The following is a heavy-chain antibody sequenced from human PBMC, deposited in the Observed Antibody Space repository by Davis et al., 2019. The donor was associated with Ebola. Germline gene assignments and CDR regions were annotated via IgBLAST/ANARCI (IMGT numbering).Heavy chain of an antibody. CDR3: ARDPPYDQGYDY. Sequence: SQTLSLTCAISGDSVSSNTAACNWIRQSPSRGLEWLGRTYYRSKWLVDYAVSVKSRMTINSDTSKNQFSLQLSSVTPEDTAVYYCARDPPYDQGYDYWGQGILVTVSS. V-gene: IGHV6-1*01. CDR2: TYYRSKWLV. D-gene: IGHD3-22*01. J-gene: IGHJ4*02. CDR1: GDSVSSNTAA.